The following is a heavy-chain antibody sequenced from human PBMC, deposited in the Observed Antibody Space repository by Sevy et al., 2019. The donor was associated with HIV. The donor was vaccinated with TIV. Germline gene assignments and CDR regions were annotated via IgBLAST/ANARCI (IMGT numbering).Heavy chain of an antibody. D-gene: IGHD7-27*01. CDR3: ARGELGKAYYYYYYMDV. V-gene: IGHV1-69*10. CDR2: IIPILGIA. Sequence: ASVKVSCKASGGTFSSYAISWVRQAPGQGLEWMGGIIPILGIANYAQKFQGRVTITADKSTSTAYMELRSRRSEDTAVYYCARGELGKAYYYYYYMDVWGKGSTVTVSS. J-gene: IGHJ6*03. CDR1: GGTFSSYA.